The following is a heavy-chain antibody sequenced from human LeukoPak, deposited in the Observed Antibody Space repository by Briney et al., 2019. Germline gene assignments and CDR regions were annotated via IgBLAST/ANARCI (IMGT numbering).Heavy chain of an antibody. V-gene: IGHV3-33*01. J-gene: IGHJ5*02. D-gene: IGHD1-26*01. CDR2: IWYDGSNK. CDR3: ARDRTVGAGGNWFDP. CDR1: GFTFSSYG. Sequence: GRSLRLSCAASGFTFSSYGMHWVRQAPGKGLEWVAVIWYDGSNKYYADSVKGRFTISRDNSKNTLYLQMNSLRAEDTAVYYCARDRTVGAGGNWFDPWGQGTLVTVSS.